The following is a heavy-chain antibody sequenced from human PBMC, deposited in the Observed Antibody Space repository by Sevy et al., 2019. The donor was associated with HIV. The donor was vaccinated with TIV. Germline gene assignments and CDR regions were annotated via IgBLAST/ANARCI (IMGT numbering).Heavy chain of an antibody. D-gene: IGHD6-13*01. CDR1: RFIFNDYG. CDR3: AKNTAAAGAGGFDY. V-gene: IGHV3-30*02. Sequence: GGSLRLSCAASRFIFNDYGMHWVRQAPGKGLEWVAFIQYDGNDKYYADSMRGRFTISRDNSKNMLFLQMNSLRSEDTAMNYCAKNTAAAGAGGFDYWGQGTLVTVSS. J-gene: IGHJ4*02. CDR2: IQYDGNDK.